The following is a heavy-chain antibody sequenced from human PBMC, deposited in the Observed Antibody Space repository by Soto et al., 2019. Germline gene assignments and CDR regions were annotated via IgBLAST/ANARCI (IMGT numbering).Heavy chain of an antibody. CDR2: IHETGST. Sequence: QVQLQESGPGLVKPSETLSLTCSFSGGSMSRYYWSWIRQPPGKGLEWIGNIHETGSTNYNASLKNRVTISLDTSKSAFTLHLTSVTAADTAVYYCARDVRPTGLAYFDLRGRGTLVTVSS. J-gene: IGHJ2*01. V-gene: IGHV4-59*12. CDR3: ARDVRPTGLAYFDL. CDR1: GGSMSRYY. D-gene: IGHD1-1*01.